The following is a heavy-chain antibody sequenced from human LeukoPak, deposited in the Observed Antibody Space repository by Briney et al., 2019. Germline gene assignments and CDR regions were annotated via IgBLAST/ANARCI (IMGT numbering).Heavy chain of an antibody. CDR2: ISSSSSTI. D-gene: IGHD6-19*01. CDR1: GFTFSSYS. CDR3: ARDGEQWLVLNWFDP. V-gene: IGHV3-48*01. J-gene: IGHJ5*02. Sequence: PGGSLRLSCAASGFTFSSYSMNWVRQAPGKGLEWVSYISSSSSTIYYADSVKGRFTISRDNAKNSLYLQMNSLRAEDTAVYYCARDGEQWLVLNWFDPWGQGTLVTVSS.